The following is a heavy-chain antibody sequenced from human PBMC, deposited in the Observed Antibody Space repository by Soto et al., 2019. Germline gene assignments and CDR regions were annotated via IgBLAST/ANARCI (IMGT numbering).Heavy chain of an antibody. CDR2: INPLSGIP. V-gene: IGHV1-69*09. D-gene: IGHD2-15*01. J-gene: IGHJ4*02. CDR1: GGTFVRHV. CDR3: APPACDATCCSPSPNLDH. Sequence: QVQLVQSGAEVKKPESSVKVSCKTSGGTFVRHVISWVRQAPGQGPEWMGKINPLSGIPNYAQKFQDGVTFNADTDSSTAYMELSSLRSDDTAVYYCAPPACDATCCSPSPNLDHWGQGTLVTVSS.